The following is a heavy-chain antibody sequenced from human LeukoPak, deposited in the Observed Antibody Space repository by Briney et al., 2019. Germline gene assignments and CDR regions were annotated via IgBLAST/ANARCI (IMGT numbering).Heavy chain of an antibody. CDR1: GFSFDDFA. J-gene: IGHJ4*02. CDR3: TTSNGALDH. D-gene: IGHD4-17*01. CDR2: ITWNGGTI. V-gene: IGHV3-9*01. Sequence: PGRSLRLSCAASGFSFDDFAMHWVRQAPGKGLEWVSGITWNGGTIDYADSVKGRFTISRDNAKNSLYLQMNSLRVEDTALYYCTTSNGALDHWGQGTLVTVSS.